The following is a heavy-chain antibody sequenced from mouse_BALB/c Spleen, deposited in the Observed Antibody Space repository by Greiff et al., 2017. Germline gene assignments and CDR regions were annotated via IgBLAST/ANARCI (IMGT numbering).Heavy chain of an antibody. V-gene: IGHV3-6*02. CDR3: ARHYGNYEGKAMDY. Sequence: DVKLQESGPGLVKPSQSLSLTCSVTGYSITSGYYWNWIRQFPGNKLEWMGYISYDGSNNYNPSLKNRISITRDTSKNQFFLKLNSVTTEDTATYYCARHYGNYEGKAMDYWGQGTSVTVSS. D-gene: IGHD2-1*01. J-gene: IGHJ4*01. CDR2: ISYDGSN. CDR1: GYSITSGYY.